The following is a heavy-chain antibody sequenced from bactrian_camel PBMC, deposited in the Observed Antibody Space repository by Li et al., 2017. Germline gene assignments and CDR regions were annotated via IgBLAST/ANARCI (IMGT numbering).Heavy chain of an antibody. CDR2: ILTISGGA. CDR1: GNIHLRYC. D-gene: IGHD1*01. Sequence: HVQLVESGGGSVKSGGSLRLSCAASGNIHLRYCMGWFRQAPGKEREGVARILTISGGAAVADSVKGRFTIYQDNTRRTVYLQMNSLKPEDTAMYYCATSSMEGDLHPAPYNRWGQGTQVTVS. CDR3: ATSSMEGDLHPAPYNR. V-gene: IGHV3S53*01. J-gene: IGHJ4*01.